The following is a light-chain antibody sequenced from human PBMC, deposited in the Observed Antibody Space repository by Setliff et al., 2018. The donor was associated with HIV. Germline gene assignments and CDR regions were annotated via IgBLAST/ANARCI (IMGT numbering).Light chain of an antibody. CDR3: SSETSTITRVV. Sequence: QSALTQPASVSGSPGQSITISCTGTSSDVGGYNYVAWYQQHPGKAPKLIIYEVTNRPSGVSNRFSGSKSGTTASLTISGLQAEDEADYYCSSETSTITRVVVGGGTK. V-gene: IGLV2-14*01. CDR2: EVT. J-gene: IGLJ2*01. CDR1: SSDVGGYNY.